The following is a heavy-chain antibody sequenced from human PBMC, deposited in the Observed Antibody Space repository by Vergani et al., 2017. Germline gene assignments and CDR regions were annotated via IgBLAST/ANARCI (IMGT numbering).Heavy chain of an antibody. CDR2: IYYSGST. CDR3: ARDMDFWSGPGGWFDP. CDR1: GGSISSYY. V-gene: IGHV4-59*01. D-gene: IGHD3-3*01. J-gene: IGHJ5*02. Sequence: QVQLQESGPGLVKPSETLSLTCTVSGGSISSYYWSWIRQPPGKGLEWIGYIYYSGSTNYNPSLKSRGTIAVDTSKNQFSLKLSSVTAADTAVYYCARDMDFWSGPGGWFDPWGQGTLVTVSS.